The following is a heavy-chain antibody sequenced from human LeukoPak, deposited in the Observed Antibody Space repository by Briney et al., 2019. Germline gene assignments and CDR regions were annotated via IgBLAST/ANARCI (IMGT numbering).Heavy chain of an antibody. J-gene: IGHJ3*02. V-gene: IGHV1-46*01. D-gene: IGHD3-9*01. CDR3: ARDLWASLRYFDWRGAFDI. CDR1: GYTFTSYY. Sequence: EASVKVSCKASGYTFTSYYMHWVRQAPGQGLEWMGIINPSGGSTSYAQKFQGRVTMTRDTSMSTVYMELSSLRSEDTAVYYCARDLWASLRYFDWRGAFDIWGQETMVTVSS. CDR2: INPSGGST.